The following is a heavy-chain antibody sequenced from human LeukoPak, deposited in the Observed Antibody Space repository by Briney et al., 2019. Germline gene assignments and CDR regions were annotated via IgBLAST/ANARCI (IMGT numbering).Heavy chain of an antibody. J-gene: IGHJ4*02. V-gene: IGHV4-4*07. CDR2: IYTSGST. Sequence: PSETLSLTCTVSGGSISSYYWSWIRQPAGKGLEWIGRIYTSGSTNYNPSLKGRVTMSVDTSKNQFSLKLSSVTAADTAVYYCATLDTQAAAVIIGWGQGTLVTVSS. CDR3: ATLDTQAAAVIIG. CDR1: GGSISSYY. D-gene: IGHD6-13*01.